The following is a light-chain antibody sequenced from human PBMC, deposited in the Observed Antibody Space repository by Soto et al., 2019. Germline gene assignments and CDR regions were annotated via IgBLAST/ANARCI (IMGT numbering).Light chain of an antibody. CDR2: GAS. J-gene: IGKJ1*01. Sequence: ENVLTQSPGTLSLSPGERATLSCRASQSVSSSYLAWYQQKPGQAPRLLIYGASNRATGIPDRFSGSGSGTDFTLTISRLEPEDFAVYYCQQYDSSPWTFGQGTKVDIK. V-gene: IGKV3-20*01. CDR1: QSVSSSY. CDR3: QQYDSSPWT.